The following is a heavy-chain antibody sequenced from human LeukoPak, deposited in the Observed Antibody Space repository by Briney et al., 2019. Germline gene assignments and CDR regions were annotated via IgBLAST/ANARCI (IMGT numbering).Heavy chain of an antibody. CDR3: ARDRVYDSSGYYSPSSDFDI. CDR1: GYTFTGYY. CDR2: INPNSGGT. D-gene: IGHD3-22*01. Sequence: ASVKVSCKASGYTFTGYYMHWVRPAPGQGLEWMGWINPNSGGTNYAQKFQGRVTMTRDTSISTAYMELSRLRSDDTAVYYCARDRVYDSSGYYSPSSDFDIWGQGTMVTVSS. J-gene: IGHJ3*02. V-gene: IGHV1-2*02.